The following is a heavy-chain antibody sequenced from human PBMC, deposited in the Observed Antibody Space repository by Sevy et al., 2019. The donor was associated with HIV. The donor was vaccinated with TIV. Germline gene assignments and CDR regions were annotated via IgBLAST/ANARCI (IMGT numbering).Heavy chain of an antibody. CDR1: GFTFEDFG. Sequence: GGSLRLSCAASGFTFEDFGMSWVRQRPGKGLEWVCGIVGNGVSAGCADSMKGRFTISRDNVKNSLYLEMNSLGIEDTASYFCAREESCGGACYYFDHWGHGILVTVSS. CDR2: IVGNGVSA. D-gene: IGHD2-21*02. V-gene: IGHV3-20*04. J-gene: IGHJ4*01. CDR3: AREESCGGACYYFDH.